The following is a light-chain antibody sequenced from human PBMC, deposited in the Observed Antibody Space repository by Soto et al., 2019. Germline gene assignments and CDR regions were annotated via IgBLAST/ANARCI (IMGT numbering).Light chain of an antibody. CDR3: QQYGSSPTWT. V-gene: IGKV3-20*01. CDR2: GAS. J-gene: IGKJ1*01. CDR1: QSVSSNS. Sequence: IVLTQSPDTLSLSPGDRATLSCRATQSVSSNSLAWYQQKPGQAPRLLIYGASTRATGIPDRFSGSGSGTDFTLTISRLEPEDSAVYYCQQYGSSPTWTFGQGTKVDI.